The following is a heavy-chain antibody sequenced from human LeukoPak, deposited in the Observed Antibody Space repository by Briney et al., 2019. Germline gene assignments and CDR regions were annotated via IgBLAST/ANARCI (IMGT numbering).Heavy chain of an antibody. D-gene: IGHD2-2*01. CDR3: AREGLEPASIGLLFDY. V-gene: IGHV3-30-3*01. CDR1: GFTFRSYA. CDR2: ISYDGSNK. J-gene: IGHJ4*02. Sequence: GGSLRLSCAASGFTFRSYAMHWVRQAPGKGLEWVAVISYDGSNKYYADSVKGRFTISRDNSKNTLYLQMTSLRAEDTAVYYCAREGLEPASIGLLFDYWGQGTLVTVSS.